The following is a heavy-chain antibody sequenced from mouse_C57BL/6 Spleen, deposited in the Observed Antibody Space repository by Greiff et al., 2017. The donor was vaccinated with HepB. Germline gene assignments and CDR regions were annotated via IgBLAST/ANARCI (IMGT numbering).Heavy chain of an antibody. V-gene: IGHV1-69*01. D-gene: IGHD2-1*01. CDR3: ARGPPGNYSYWYFDV. J-gene: IGHJ1*03. Sequence: QVQLQQPGAELVMPGASVKLSCKASGYTFTSYWMHWVKQRPGQGLEWIGEIDPSDSYTNYNQKFKGKSTLTVDKSSSTAYMQLSSLTSEDSAVYYCARGPPGNYSYWYFDVWGTGTTVTVSS. CDR1: GYTFTSYW. CDR2: IDPSDSYT.